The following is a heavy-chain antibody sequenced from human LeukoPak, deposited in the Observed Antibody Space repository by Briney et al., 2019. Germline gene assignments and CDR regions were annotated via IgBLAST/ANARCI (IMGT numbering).Heavy chain of an antibody. D-gene: IGHD3-9*01. J-gene: IGHJ5*02. CDR2: INHSGST. V-gene: IGHV4-34*01. CDR3: ARGPLYYDILTGYYKGGWFDP. CDR1: GGSFSGYY. Sequence: PSETLSLTCAVYGGSFSGYYWSWIRQPPGKGLEWIGEINHSGSTNYNPSLKSRVTISVDTSKNQFSLKLSSVTAADMAVCYCARGPLYYDILTGYYKGGWFDPWGQGTLVTVSS.